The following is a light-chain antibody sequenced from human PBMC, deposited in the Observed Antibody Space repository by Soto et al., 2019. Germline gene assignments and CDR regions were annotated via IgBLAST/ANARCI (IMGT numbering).Light chain of an antibody. Sequence: QSALTQPASVSGSPGQSITISCTGTSSDVGSYNLVSWYQQHPGKAPKLMIYEGNKRPSGVSNRFSASKSGNTASLTISGLQAEDAADYYCCAYTGSNTLGFGGGTKLNVL. CDR2: EGN. CDR3: CAYTGSNTLG. J-gene: IGLJ2*01. V-gene: IGLV2-23*01. CDR1: SSDVGSYNL.